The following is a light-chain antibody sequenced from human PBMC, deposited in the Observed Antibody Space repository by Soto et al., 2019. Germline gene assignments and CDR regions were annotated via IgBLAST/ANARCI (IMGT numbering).Light chain of an antibody. Sequence: QSVLTQPPSASGTPGQRVTISCSGSSSNIGSNIVNRYQQLPGTAPKILIYTNNQRPSGVPDRFSDSKSGTSASLAISGLQSEDEADYYCAAWDGSLQTWVFGGGTKVTVL. CDR3: AAWDGSLQTWV. V-gene: IGLV1-44*01. CDR1: SSNIGSNI. J-gene: IGLJ3*02. CDR2: TNN.